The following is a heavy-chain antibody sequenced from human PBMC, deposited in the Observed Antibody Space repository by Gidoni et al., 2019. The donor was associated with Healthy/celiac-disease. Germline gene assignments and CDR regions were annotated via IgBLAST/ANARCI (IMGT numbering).Heavy chain of an antibody. CDR2: INPNSGGT. Sequence: QVQLVQSGAEVKKPGASVKVSCKASGYTFTGYYMHWVRQAPGQGLEWMGWINPNSGGTNYAKKFQGRVTMTRATSISTAYMALRRLRSDDPAVYYCASGDPGRVTGKFSYWGQGTLVTVSS. J-gene: IGHJ4*02. CDR3: ASGDPGRVTGKFSY. V-gene: IGHV1-2*02. D-gene: IGHD1-20*01. CDR1: GYTFTGYY.